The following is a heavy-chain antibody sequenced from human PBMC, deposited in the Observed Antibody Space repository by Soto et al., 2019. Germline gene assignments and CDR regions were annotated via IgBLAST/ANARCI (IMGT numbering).Heavy chain of an antibody. CDR1: GFSFSSHA. J-gene: IGHJ4*02. Sequence: EVHLLESGGGFVQPGGSLRLSCVASGFSFSSHAMTWVRQAPGKGLEWVSVISAGSGNTYYAESVKGRFTVSRENSKNALWLQMDSVRVEDTGLYNCARQKLKSSTWYGSLDSWGQGTLVTVSS. V-gene: IGHV3-23*01. CDR3: ARQKLKSSTWYGSLDS. CDR2: ISAGSGNT. D-gene: IGHD2-2*01.